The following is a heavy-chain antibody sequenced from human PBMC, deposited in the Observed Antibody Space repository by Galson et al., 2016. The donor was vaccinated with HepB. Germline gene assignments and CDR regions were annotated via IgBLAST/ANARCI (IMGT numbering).Heavy chain of an antibody. CDR3: ARDRRVFGVLIIPDY. CDR1: GFTLSSYG. V-gene: IGHV3-33*01. J-gene: IGHJ4*02. D-gene: IGHD3-3*01. Sequence: SLRLSCAASGFTLSSYGMRWVRQAPGKGLEWVAHIWYDGSKKYYADSVKGRFTISRDNSKNTLYLQMNSLRAEDTAVYYCARDRRVFGVLIIPDYWGQGTLVTVSS. CDR2: IWYDGSKK.